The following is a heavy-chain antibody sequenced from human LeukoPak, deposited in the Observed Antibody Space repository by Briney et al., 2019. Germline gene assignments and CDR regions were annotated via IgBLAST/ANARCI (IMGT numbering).Heavy chain of an antibody. Sequence: PGGSLRLSCAASGFTFSNAWMSWVRQAPGKGLEWVGRIKSKTDGGTTDYAAPVKGSFTISRDDSKNTLYLQMNSLKTEDTAVYYCTTAFPPDYGDYDWWFDPWGQGTLVTVSS. D-gene: IGHD4-17*01. J-gene: IGHJ5*02. V-gene: IGHV3-15*01. CDR1: GFTFSNAW. CDR2: IKSKTDGGTT. CDR3: TTAFPPDYGDYDWWFDP.